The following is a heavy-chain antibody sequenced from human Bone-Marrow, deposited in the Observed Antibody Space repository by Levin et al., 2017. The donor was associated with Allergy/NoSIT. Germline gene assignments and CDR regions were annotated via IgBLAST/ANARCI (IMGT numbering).Heavy chain of an antibody. D-gene: IGHD6-6*01. CDR3: ARYGGYTSSGYRYYYGMDV. CDR1: GFTFNNYD. J-gene: IGHJ6*02. CDR2: VSYDGSNK. V-gene: IGHV3-30*03. Sequence: GGSLRLSCAASGFTFNNYDIHWVRQAPGKGLEWLASVSYDGSNKYYADSVKGRFTISGDNSRYTLYLEMNSLRAEDTGVYYCARYGGYTSSGYRYYYGMDVWGQGTTVTVSS.